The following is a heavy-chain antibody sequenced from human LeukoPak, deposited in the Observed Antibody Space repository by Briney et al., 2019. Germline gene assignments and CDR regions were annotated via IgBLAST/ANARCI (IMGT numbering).Heavy chain of an antibody. CDR2: ISYDGSNK. J-gene: IGHJ4*02. Sequence: GRSLRLSCAASGFTFSSYGMHWARQAPGKGLEWVAVISYDGSNKYYADSVKGRFTISRDNSKNTLYLQMNSLRAEDTAVYYCAKDPVDYWGQGTLVTVSS. CDR3: AKDPVDY. CDR1: GFTFSSYG. V-gene: IGHV3-30*18.